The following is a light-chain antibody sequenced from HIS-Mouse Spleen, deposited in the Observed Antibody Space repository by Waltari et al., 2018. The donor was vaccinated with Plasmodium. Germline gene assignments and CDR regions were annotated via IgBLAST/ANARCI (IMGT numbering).Light chain of an antibody. V-gene: IGKV1-33*01. CDR1: QDISNY. Sequence: DIPMTQSPFSLSASVGHRVTITCQASQDISNYLNWYQQKPGKAPKLLIYDASNLETGVPSRFSGSGSGTDFTFTISSLQPEDIATYYCQQYDNLPLTFGGGTKVEIK. J-gene: IGKJ4*01. CDR2: DAS. CDR3: QQYDNLPLT.